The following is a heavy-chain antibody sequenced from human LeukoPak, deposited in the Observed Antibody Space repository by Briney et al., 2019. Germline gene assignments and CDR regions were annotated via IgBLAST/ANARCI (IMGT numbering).Heavy chain of an antibody. V-gene: IGHV5-51*01. J-gene: IGHJ4*02. Sequence: GESLKISCKGSGNSFNSYWIGWVRQMPGKGLEWMGIIYPDDSDTRYSPAFQGQVTISADKSINTAYLQWTSLKASDTAIYYCARRKGDGYNSPFDYWGQGTLVTVSS. CDR3: ARRKGDGYNSPFDY. CDR1: GNSFNSYW. CDR2: IYPDDSDT. D-gene: IGHD5-24*01.